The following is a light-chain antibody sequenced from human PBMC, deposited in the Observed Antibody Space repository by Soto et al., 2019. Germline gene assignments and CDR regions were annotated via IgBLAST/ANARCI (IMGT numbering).Light chain of an antibody. CDR1: IDDICAYEY. J-gene: IGLJ1*01. CDR3: SSYTSTYSLV. V-gene: IGLV2-14*03. CDR2: DVN. Sequence: APAPPAPWSGSPGEAVTLSFTGTIDDICAYEYFSWYQPRPSRAPQLIIYDVNNRPSGTSHRFSGSKSVHTAYLTISGLQSDDEATYHCSSYTSTYSLVLGTGTKVTVL.